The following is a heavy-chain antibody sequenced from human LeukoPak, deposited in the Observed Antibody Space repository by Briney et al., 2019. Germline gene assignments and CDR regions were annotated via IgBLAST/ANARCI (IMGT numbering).Heavy chain of an antibody. CDR2: INHSGST. V-gene: IGHV4-34*01. Sequence: KTSETPSLTCAVYGGSFSGYYWSWIRQPPGKGLEWIGEINHSGSTNYNPSLKSRVTISVDTSKNQFSLKLSSVTAADTAVYYCARSRYFDYWGQGTLVTVSS. CDR3: ARSRYFDY. CDR1: GGSFSGYY. J-gene: IGHJ4*02.